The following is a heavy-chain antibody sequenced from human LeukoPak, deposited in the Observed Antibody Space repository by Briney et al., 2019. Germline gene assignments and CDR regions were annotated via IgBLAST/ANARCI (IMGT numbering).Heavy chain of an antibody. J-gene: IGHJ6*03. CDR2: ISSSGSTI. CDR3: ASAGIIGNTYYMDV. V-gene: IGHV3-48*03. CDR1: GFTFSSYE. D-gene: IGHD3-10*01. Sequence: GGSLRLSCAASGFTFSSYEMNWVRQAPGKGLEWVSYISSSGSTIYYADSVKGRFTISRDNAKNSLYLQMNSLRAEDTALYYCASAGIIGNTYYMDVWGKGTTVTVSS.